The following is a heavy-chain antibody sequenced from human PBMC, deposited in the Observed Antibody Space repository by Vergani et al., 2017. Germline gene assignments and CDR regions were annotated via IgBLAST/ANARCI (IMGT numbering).Heavy chain of an antibody. CDR2: ISSNGGST. J-gene: IGHJ4*02. CDR3: VKDYYGDYVGFDY. D-gene: IGHD4-17*01. V-gene: IGHV3-64D*06. CDR1: GFTFSSYA. Sequence: VQLVESGGGLVQPGGSLRLSCSASGFTFSSYAMHWVRQAPGKGLEYVSAISSNGGSTYYADSVKGRFTISRDNSKNTLYLQMSSLRAEDTAVYYCVKDYYGDYVGFDYWGQGTLVTVSS.